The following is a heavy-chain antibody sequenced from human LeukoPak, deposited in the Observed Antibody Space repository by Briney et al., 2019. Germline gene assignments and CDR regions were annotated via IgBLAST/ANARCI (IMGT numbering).Heavy chain of an antibody. D-gene: IGHD1-26*01. CDR2: IKKDGSEQ. CDR3: SYYWQY. CDR1: ELMFTDFC. V-gene: IGHV3-7*01. Sequence: GGSLRLSCVASELMFTDFCMTWVRHSRGKGLQWVATIKKDGSEQYYVDSVKGRFTISRDNAENTLYLHMNSLYYCTRGGRYTSYYWQYWGLGTLVTVSS. J-gene: IGHJ4*02.